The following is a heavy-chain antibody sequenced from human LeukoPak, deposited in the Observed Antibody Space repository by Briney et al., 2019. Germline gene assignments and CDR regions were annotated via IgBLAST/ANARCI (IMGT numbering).Heavy chain of an antibody. J-gene: IGHJ5*02. CDR2: IYYSGGT. V-gene: IGHV4-59*01. Sequence: SETLSLTCTVSGGSINYYYWSWIRQPPGKGLEWIGYIYYSGGTDYNPSFKSRVTISVDTSKNQFSLKLSSLTAADTAVYYCARVVASAGTPYWFDPWGQGTLVTVSS. CDR3: ARVVASAGTPYWFDP. CDR1: GGSINYYY. D-gene: IGHD6-13*01.